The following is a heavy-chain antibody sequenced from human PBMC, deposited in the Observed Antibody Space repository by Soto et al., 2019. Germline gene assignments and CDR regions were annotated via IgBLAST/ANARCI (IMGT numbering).Heavy chain of an antibody. Sequence: GGSLRLSCAASGFTFSSYWMSWVRQAPGKGLEWVANIKQDGSEKYYVDSVKGRFTISRDNAKNSLYLQMNSLRAEDKAVYYCARLKLPYYYYMDVWGKGTTVTVSS. CDR1: GFTFSSYW. V-gene: IGHV3-7*01. CDR2: IKQDGSEK. J-gene: IGHJ6*03. CDR3: ARLKLPYYYYMDV. D-gene: IGHD1-26*01.